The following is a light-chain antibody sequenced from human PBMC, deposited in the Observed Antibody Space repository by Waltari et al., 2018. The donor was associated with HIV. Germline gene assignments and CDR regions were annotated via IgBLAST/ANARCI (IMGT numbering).Light chain of an antibody. CDR1: RGDVGGYNY. Sequence: QSALTQPASVSGSPGQSITISCTGTRGDVGGYNYVSWYQPYPGQAPKLIIYEFTNRPSGFSDRFSRSKSGNTASLTISGLQAEDEADYYCSSYTSSSTLDVFGTGTEVTVL. J-gene: IGLJ1*01. V-gene: IGLV2-14*01. CDR3: SSYTSSSTLDV. CDR2: EFT.